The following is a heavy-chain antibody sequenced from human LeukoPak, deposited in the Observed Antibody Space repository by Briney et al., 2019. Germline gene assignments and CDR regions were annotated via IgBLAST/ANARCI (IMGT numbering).Heavy chain of an antibody. D-gene: IGHD1-1*01. CDR2: IYHSGST. CDR1: GGSISSSNW. J-gene: IGHJ4*02. V-gene: IGHV4-4*02. CDR3: ARGSHWNQLHYFDY. Sequence: SETLSLTCAVCGGSISSSNWWSWVRQPPEKGLECIGEIYHSGSTNYNPSLKSRVTISVDKSKNQFSLNLSSLTAADTAVYYCARGSHWNQLHYFDYWGQGTLVTVSS.